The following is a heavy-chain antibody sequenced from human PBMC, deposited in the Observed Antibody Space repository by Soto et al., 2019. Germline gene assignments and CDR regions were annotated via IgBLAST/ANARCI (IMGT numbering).Heavy chain of an antibody. V-gene: IGHV3-48*02. J-gene: IGHJ4*02. CDR1: GFTFSSYS. Sequence: EVQLVESGGGLVQPGGSLRLSCAASGFTFSSYSMNWVRQAPGKGLEWVSYISSSSSTIYYADSVKGRFTISRDNAKNPLYLQMNSLREEGPAVYYWGRDRGGHYGGGGFDYWGQGTLVTVSS. D-gene: IGHD4-17*01. CDR2: ISSSSSTI. CDR3: GRDRGGHYGGGGFDY.